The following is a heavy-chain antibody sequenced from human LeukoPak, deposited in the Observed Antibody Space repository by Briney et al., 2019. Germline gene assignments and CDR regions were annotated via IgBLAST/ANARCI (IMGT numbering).Heavy chain of an antibody. J-gene: IGHJ4*02. D-gene: IGHD3-22*01. CDR2: IYSDGST. V-gene: IGHV3-53*01. CDR3: ARVLLREYFVS. Sequence: GGSLRLSCAASGFTVSINYMSWVRQAPGKGLEWVSVIYSDGSTYYGDSVKGRFTISRDNSKNTLHLQMNSLRDEDTAVYYCARVLLREYFVSWGQGTLVTVSS. CDR1: GFTVSINY.